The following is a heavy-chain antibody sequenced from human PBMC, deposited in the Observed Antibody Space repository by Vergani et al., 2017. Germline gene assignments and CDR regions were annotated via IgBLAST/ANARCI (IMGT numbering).Heavy chain of an antibody. CDR3: AKDPGYSSSFPNWFDP. CDR1: GFTFSSYS. V-gene: IGHV3-30*02. J-gene: IGHJ5*02. D-gene: IGHD6-13*01. Sequence: VQLVESGGGLVKPGGSLRLSCAASGFTFSSYSMNWVRQAPGKGLEWVAFIRYDGSNKYYADSVKGRFTISRDNSKNTLYLQMNSLRAEDTAVYYCAKDPGYSSSFPNWFDPWGQGTLVTVSS. CDR2: IRYDGSNK.